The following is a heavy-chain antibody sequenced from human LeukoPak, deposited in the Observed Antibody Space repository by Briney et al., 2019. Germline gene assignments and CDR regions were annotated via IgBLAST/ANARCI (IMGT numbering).Heavy chain of an antibody. CDR1: GFTFSSYE. Sequence: GGSLRLSCAASGFTFSSYEMNWVRQAPGKGLEWVSYISSSGGTIYYADSVKGRFTISRDNAKNSLYLQMNSLRAEDTAVYYCASARQAYDILTGYYSRDYWGQGTLVTVSS. J-gene: IGHJ4*02. CDR2: ISSSGGTI. V-gene: IGHV3-48*03. D-gene: IGHD3-9*01. CDR3: ASARQAYDILTGYYSRDY.